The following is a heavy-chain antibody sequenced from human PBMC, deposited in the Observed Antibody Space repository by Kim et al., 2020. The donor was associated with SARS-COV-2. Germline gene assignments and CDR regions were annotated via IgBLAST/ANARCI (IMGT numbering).Heavy chain of an antibody. Sequence: YADSVKGRFTISRDNSKNTLYLQMNSLRAEDTAVYYCARAIWGIRGWFDPWGQGTLVTVSS. V-gene: IGHV3-33*01. D-gene: IGHD3-16*01. J-gene: IGHJ5*02. CDR3: ARAIWGIRGWFDP.